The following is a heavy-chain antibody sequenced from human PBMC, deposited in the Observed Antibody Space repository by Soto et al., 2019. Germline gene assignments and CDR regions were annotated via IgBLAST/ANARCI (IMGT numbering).Heavy chain of an antibody. CDR2: IYPGDSET. Sequence: GESLKISCQTSGYTFSSNWIGWVCQMPGKGLEWMGIIYPGDSETRYSPSFQGQVTISSDRSLNTAYLQWTSLQASDTAMYYCAGLLDSWGEPHYFDSWGQGTMVTVSS. CDR3: AGLLDSWGEPHYFDS. V-gene: IGHV5-51*01. J-gene: IGHJ4*02. D-gene: IGHD3-16*01. CDR1: GYTFSSNW.